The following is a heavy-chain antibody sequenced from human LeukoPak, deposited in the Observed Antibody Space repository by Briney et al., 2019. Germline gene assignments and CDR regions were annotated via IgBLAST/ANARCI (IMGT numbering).Heavy chain of an antibody. V-gene: IGHV3-74*01. Sequence: GGSLTLSCATSGSTFSSYWMHWVRHPPGKGMVWVSRINSDGSSTSYADSVKGRFTIARDNAKNTLYLQMNSLRAEDTAVYYRARGGGYSYGLTDYWGQGTLVTVSS. CDR2: INSDGSST. CDR1: GSTFSSYW. CDR3: ARGGGYSYGLTDY. J-gene: IGHJ4*02. D-gene: IGHD5-18*01.